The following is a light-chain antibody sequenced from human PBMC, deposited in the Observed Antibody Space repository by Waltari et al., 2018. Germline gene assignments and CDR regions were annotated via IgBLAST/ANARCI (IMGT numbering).Light chain of an antibody. V-gene: IGKV3-15*01. Sequence: EILMTQPQATLPLSPGERATLSCRASQSISFNLAWYQQRPGQPPRLLIFHASTRATGIPARFSGSGSGTEFTLTIRTLQSEDSGVYYCQQYNVWPPITFGQGTRLEIK. CDR1: QSISFN. CDR3: QQYNVWPPIT. J-gene: IGKJ5*01. CDR2: HAS.